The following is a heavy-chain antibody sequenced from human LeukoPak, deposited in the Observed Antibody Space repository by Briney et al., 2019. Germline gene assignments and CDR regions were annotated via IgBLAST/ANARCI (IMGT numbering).Heavy chain of an antibody. D-gene: IGHD3-10*01. CDR3: ARDDYYGSGSYYNAAVFGY. J-gene: IGHJ4*02. CDR1: GGSISSSSYY. Sequence: SETLSLTCTVSGGSISSSSYYWGWIRQPPGKGLEWIGSIYHSGSTYYNPSVKSRVTISVDTSKNQFSLKLSSVTAADTAVYYCARDDYYGSGSYYNAAVFGYWGQGTLVTVSS. CDR2: IYHSGST. V-gene: IGHV4-39*07.